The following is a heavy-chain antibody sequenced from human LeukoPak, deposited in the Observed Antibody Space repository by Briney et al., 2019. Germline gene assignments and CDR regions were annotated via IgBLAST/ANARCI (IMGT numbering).Heavy chain of an antibody. Sequence: ASVKVSCKASGYTFTGYYMHWVRQAPGQGLEWMGWINPNSGGTNYAQKFQGRVTMTRDTSISTAYMELSRLRSDDTAVYYCARDRYPYYYFIDIWGQGTTVTVSS. J-gene: IGHJ6*03. CDR2: INPNSGGT. D-gene: IGHD1-1*01. CDR3: ARDRYPYYYFIDI. CDR1: GYTFTGYY. V-gene: IGHV1-2*02.